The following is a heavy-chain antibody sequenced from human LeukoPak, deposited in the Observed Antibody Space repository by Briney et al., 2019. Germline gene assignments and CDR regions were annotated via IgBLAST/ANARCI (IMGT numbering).Heavy chain of an antibody. V-gene: IGHV3-30*02. CDR3: AKDDLYY. CDR1: GFTFSSYG. CDR2: IRYDGSNK. J-gene: IGHJ4*02. Sequence: GGSLRLSCAAPGFTFSSYGMHWVRQAPGKGLEWVAFIRYDGSNKYFADSVKGRFTISRDNSKNTLYLQMNSLRAEDTAAYYCAKDDLYYWGQGTLVTVSS. D-gene: IGHD2-8*01.